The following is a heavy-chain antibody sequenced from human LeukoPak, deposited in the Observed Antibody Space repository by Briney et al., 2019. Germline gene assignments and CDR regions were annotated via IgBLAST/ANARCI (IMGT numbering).Heavy chain of an antibody. Sequence: PGGSLRLSCAASGFTFSSYGMPWVRQAPGKGLEWVAVISYDGSNKYYADSVKGRFTISRDNSKNTLYLQMNSLRAEDTAVYYCAKDLRPNSSSLYWGQGTLVTVSS. D-gene: IGHD6-19*01. CDR2: ISYDGSNK. J-gene: IGHJ4*02. CDR3: AKDLRPNSSSLY. V-gene: IGHV3-30*18. CDR1: GFTFSSYG.